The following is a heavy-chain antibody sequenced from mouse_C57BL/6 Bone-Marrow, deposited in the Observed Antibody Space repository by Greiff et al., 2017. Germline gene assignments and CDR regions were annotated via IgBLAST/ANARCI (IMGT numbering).Heavy chain of an antibody. V-gene: IGHV14-2*01. CDR3: TRSLIYYGTNY. CDR2: IDPEDGET. J-gene: IGHJ2*01. CDR1: GFNIKDYY. D-gene: IGHD1-1*01. Sequence: LVESGAELVKPGASVKLSCTASGFNIKDYYIHWVKQRTEQGLEWIGRIDPEDGETKYAPKFQDKATITADTSSNTAYLQLSSLTSEDTAVYYSTRSLIYYGTNYWGQGTTLTVSS.